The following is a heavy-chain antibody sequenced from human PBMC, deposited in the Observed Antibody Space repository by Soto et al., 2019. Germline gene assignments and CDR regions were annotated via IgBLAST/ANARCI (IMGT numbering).Heavy chain of an antibody. J-gene: IGHJ4*02. D-gene: IGHD6-13*01. V-gene: IGHV5-51*01. CDR2: IYPGDSDT. Sequence: PGESLKLSCKGSGYSFTSYWIGWVRQMPGKGLEWMGIIYPGDSDTRYSPSFQGQVTISADKSISTAYLQWSSLKASDTAMYYCARKPPPNSSSWYKYYFDYWGQGTLVTVSS. CDR1: GYSFTSYW. CDR3: ARKPPPNSSSWYKYYFDY.